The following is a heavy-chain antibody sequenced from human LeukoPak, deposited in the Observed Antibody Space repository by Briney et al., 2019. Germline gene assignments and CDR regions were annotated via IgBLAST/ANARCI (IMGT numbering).Heavy chain of an antibody. CDR3: ARSRSRY. CDR2: IKRSDNYR. D-gene: IGHD1-26*01. Sequence: GGSLRLSCVASGFTFSDYTMNWVRQAPGKGLEWVSSIKRSDNYRYYADSVAGRFTNSTDDAQSSLYLQMNSLRAEDTAIYYCARSRSRYWGQGSLVTVSS. CDR1: GFTFSDYT. V-gene: IGHV3-21*04. J-gene: IGHJ4*02.